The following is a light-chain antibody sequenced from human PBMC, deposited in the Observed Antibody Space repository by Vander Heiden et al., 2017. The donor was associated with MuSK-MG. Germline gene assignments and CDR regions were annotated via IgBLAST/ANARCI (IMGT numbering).Light chain of an antibody. Sequence: ITLSQSPSSLSASVGDKVTITCRASQGIRSDLAWYQQKPGKAPKLLIYGASNLQSGVPSRFSGSGSGTDFTLTISSLQPEDFATYYCRHDDNNPRTFGQGTKVEVK. CDR2: GAS. V-gene: IGKV1-6*01. CDR3: RHDDNNPRT. CDR1: QGIRSD. J-gene: IGKJ1*01.